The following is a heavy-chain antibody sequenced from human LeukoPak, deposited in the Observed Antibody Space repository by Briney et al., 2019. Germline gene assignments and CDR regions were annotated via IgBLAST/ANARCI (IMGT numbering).Heavy chain of an antibody. D-gene: IGHD2-15*01. CDR1: GFTFDDYG. V-gene: IGHV3-20*04. J-gene: IGHJ4*02. Sequence: GGSLRLSCAASGFTFDDYGMSWVRQAPGKGLEWVAGINWNGGSTGYADSVKGRFTISRDNAKNSLYLQMNSLRAEDTAVYYCAKNRGYCSGGSCYFDYWGQGTLVTVSS. CDR2: INWNGGST. CDR3: AKNRGYCSGGSCYFDY.